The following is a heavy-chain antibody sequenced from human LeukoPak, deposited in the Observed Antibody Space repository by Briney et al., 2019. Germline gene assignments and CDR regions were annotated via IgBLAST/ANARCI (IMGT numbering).Heavy chain of an antibody. J-gene: IGHJ4*02. D-gene: IGHD5-24*01. Sequence: GGSLTLSCAVSGFTFNTYFMHWVRQSPGKGLVWVSHIGADGTDTAYADSVKGRFTISRDNAKDTLYLQMNSLRAEDTAVYYCARVRDGYNYDYFDYWGQGTLVTVSS. CDR2: IGADGTDT. CDR1: GFTFNTYF. V-gene: IGHV3-74*01. CDR3: ARVRDGYNYDYFDY.